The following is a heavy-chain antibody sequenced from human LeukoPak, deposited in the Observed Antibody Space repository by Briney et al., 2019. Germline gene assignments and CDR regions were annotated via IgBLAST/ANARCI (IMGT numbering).Heavy chain of an antibody. CDR3: ARGRFDYYDTSGYYRPREYYYYYYYMDV. CDR2: IYYTGST. D-gene: IGHD3-22*01. CDR1: GGSFNTYY. Sequence: PSETLSLTCTVSGGSFNTYYWSWIRQPPGKGLEWIGYIYYTGSTSYNPSLKSRVTISIDTSKNQFSLKLSSVTAADTAVYYCARGRFDYYDTSGYYRPREYYYYYYYMDVWGKGTTVTISS. J-gene: IGHJ6*03. V-gene: IGHV4-59*01.